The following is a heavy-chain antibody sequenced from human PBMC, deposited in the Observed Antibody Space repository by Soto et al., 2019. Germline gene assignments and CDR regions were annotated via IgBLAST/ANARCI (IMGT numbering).Heavy chain of an antibody. J-gene: IGHJ5*02. CDR1: GFSLSVYGVR. Sequence: SGPTLVNPTQTLTLTCIFSGFSLSVYGVRVIWFRQPPGETLEWLALIHWNDDKRYSPYLKSRLTITKDTSKNQVVLTLTNLDPLDTGTYFCAHTKDSSGFLTSWGQGILVTVSS. D-gene: IGHD3-22*01. V-gene: IGHV2-5*01. CDR3: AHTKDSSGFLTS. CDR2: IHWNDDK.